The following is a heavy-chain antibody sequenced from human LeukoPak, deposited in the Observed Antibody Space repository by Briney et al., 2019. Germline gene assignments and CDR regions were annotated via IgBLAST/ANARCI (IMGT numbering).Heavy chain of an antibody. CDR2: MNPNSGNT. CDR1: GYTLTSYD. V-gene: IGHV1-8*01. Sequence: ASVKVSCKASGYTLTSYDINWVRQATGQGLEWMGWMNPNSGNTGYAQKFQGRVTMTRNTSISTAYMELSSLRSEDTAVYYCARGRSGYYYYYMDVWGKGTTVTVSS. D-gene: IGHD2-15*01. CDR3: ARGRSGYYYYYMDV. J-gene: IGHJ6*03.